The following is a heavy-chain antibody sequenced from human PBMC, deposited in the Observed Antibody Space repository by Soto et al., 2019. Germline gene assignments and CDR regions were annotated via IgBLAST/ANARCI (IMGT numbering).Heavy chain of an antibody. CDR1: GYTFTGYY. CDR2: INPNSGGT. J-gene: IGHJ4*02. D-gene: IGHD6-25*01. V-gene: IGHV1-2*04. CDR3: ASDRADYGDY. Sequence: ASVKVSCKASGYTFTGYYMHWVRQAPGQGLEWMGWINPNSGGTNYAQKFQGWVTMTRDTSISTAYMELSSLRSEDTAVYYCASDRADYGDYWGQGTLVTVSS.